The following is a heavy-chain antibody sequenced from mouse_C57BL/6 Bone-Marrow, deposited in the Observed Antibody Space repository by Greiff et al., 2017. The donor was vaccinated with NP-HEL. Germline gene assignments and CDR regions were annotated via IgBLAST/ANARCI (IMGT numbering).Heavy chain of an antibody. V-gene: IGHV1-85*01. J-gene: IGHJ2*01. CDR1: GYTFTSYD. CDR3: ATPYYYGSRDFDY. D-gene: IGHD1-1*01. Sequence: VQLQQSGPELVKPGASVKLSCKASGYTFTSYDINWVKQRPGQGLEWIGWIYPRDGSTKYNEKFKGKATLTVDTSSSTAYMELHSLTSEDSAVYFCATPYYYGSRDFDYWGQGTTLTVSS. CDR2: IYPRDGST.